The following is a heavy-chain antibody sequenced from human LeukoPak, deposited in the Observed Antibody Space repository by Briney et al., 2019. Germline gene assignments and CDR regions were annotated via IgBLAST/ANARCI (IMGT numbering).Heavy chain of an antibody. CDR1: GASINTYY. Sequence: SETLSLTCNVSGASINTYYWSWIRQSAGGGLEFIGRVYTSGSPDYNPSLNSRVIMSADTSKNQFSLKLRSVTAADTALYYCARVGGPVPAALEDAFDLWGQGILVTVSS. D-gene: IGHD2-15*01. CDR2: VYTSGSP. V-gene: IGHV4-4*07. CDR3: ARVGGPVPAALEDAFDL. J-gene: IGHJ3*01.